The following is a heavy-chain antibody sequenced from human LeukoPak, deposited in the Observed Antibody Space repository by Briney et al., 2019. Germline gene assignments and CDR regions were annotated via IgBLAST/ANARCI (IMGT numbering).Heavy chain of an antibody. J-gene: IGHJ4*02. CDR2: IWYDASEK. Sequence: GGSLRLSCVASGFTFSSHGMHWVRQAPGKGLEWVAVIWYDASEKYYADSVKGRFTISRDNSKNTLYLQMNSLRAEDTAVYYFARWGDNKILDYWGQGTLVTVSS. V-gene: IGHV3-33*01. D-gene: IGHD3-16*01. CDR3: ARWGDNKILDY. CDR1: GFTFSSHG.